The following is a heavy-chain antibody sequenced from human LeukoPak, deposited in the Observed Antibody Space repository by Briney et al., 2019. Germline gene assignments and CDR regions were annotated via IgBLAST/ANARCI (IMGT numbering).Heavy chain of an antibody. Sequence: PGGSLRLSCGASGFTFCSYGMHWVRQGPGKGLEWVAFIRHDGSKKYHADSVKGRFTISRDNSKNTLYLQMNSLRAEDTAVYYCARSRGQWLEARRYYFDCWGQGTLVTVSS. CDR1: GFTFCSYG. D-gene: IGHD6-19*01. CDR3: ARSRGQWLEARRYYFDC. J-gene: IGHJ4*02. CDR2: IRHDGSKK. V-gene: IGHV3-30*02.